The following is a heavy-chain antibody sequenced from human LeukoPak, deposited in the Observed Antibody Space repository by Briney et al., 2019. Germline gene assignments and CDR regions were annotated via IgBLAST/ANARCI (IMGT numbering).Heavy chain of an antibody. CDR1: GFTFSSYA. Sequence: GGSLRLSCAASGFTFSSYAMSWVRQAPGKGLEWVSAISGSGGSTYYADSVEGRFTISRDNSKNTLYLQMNSLRAEDTAVYYCAKGYCSSTSCYYYYYGMDVWGQGTTVTVSS. J-gene: IGHJ6*02. CDR2: ISGSGGST. D-gene: IGHD2-2*01. CDR3: AKGYCSSTSCYYYYYGMDV. V-gene: IGHV3-23*01.